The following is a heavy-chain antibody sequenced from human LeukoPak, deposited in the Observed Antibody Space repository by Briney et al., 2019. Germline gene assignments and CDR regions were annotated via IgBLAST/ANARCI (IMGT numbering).Heavy chain of an antibody. V-gene: IGHV1-18*01. CDR1: GYTFTSFA. CDR3: ARASSPTVGLRSLDY. Sequence: ASVTVSCKASGYTFTSFAISWVRQAPGQGLEWMGWISAYNGNTNYAQKLQGRVTMTTDTSTTTAHMELRSLTSDDTAVYYCARASSPTVGLRSLDYWGQGTLVTVSS. D-gene: IGHD4-23*01. CDR2: ISAYNGNT. J-gene: IGHJ4*02.